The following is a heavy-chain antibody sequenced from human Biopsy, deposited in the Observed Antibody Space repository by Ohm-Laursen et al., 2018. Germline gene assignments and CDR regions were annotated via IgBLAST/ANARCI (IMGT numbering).Heavy chain of an antibody. D-gene: IGHD3-22*01. CDR3: ARESDSSGYYYRDY. J-gene: IGHJ4*02. V-gene: IGHV4-34*01. Sequence: NLSLTCAVYGGSFTGYYWSWIRQPPGKGLEWIGEINHSGSTNYNPSLKSRVTISLDTSKNQLSLKLSSVTAADTAVYYCARESDSSGYYYRDYWGQGTLVTVSS. CDR1: GGSFTGYY. CDR2: INHSGST.